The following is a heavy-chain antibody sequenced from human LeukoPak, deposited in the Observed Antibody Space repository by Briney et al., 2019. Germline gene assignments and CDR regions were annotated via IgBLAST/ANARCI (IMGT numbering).Heavy chain of an antibody. CDR3: ARSMAPSGSLYFQH. Sequence: ASVKVSCKASGYTFTGYYMHWARQAPGQGLEWMGWINSKSGGTNYAQKFQGRVTMTRDTSISAAYMELSRLRSDDTAIYYCARSMAPSGSLYFQHWGQGTPVTVSS. J-gene: IGHJ1*01. CDR1: GYTFTGYY. D-gene: IGHD6-13*01. V-gene: IGHV1-2*02. CDR2: INSKSGGT.